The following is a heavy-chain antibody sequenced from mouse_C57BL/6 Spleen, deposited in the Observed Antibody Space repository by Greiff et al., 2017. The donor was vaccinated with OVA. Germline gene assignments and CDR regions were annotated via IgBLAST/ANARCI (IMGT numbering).Heavy chain of an antibody. CDR3: ARHGDYGSSYFVYFDY. Sequence: EVQLQQSGPELVKPGASVKISCKASGYTFTDYYMNWVKQSHGKSLEWIGDINPNNGGTSYNQKFKGKATLTVDKSSSTAYMELRSLTSEDSAVYYCARHGDYGSSYFVYFDYWGQGTTLTVSS. V-gene: IGHV1-26*01. D-gene: IGHD1-1*01. CDR2: INPNNGGT. CDR1: GYTFTDYY. J-gene: IGHJ2*01.